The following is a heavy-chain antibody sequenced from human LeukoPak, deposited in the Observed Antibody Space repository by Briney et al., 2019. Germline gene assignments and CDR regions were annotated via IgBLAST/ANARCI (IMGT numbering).Heavy chain of an antibody. J-gene: IGHJ4*02. CDR1: GGSISSSSYY. D-gene: IGHD3-9*01. Sequence: SETLSLTCTVSGGSISSSSYYWGWIRQPPGKGLEWIGSIYYSGSTYYNPSLKSRVTISVDTSKNQFSLKLSSVTAADTAVYYCARKYYDVLTGYYYYFDYWGQGTLVTVSS. V-gene: IGHV4-39*01. CDR3: ARKYYDVLTGYYYYFDY. CDR2: IYYSGST.